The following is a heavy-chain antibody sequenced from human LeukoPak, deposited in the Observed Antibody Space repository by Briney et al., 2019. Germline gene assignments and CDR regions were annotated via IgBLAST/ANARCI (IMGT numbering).Heavy chain of an antibody. CDR2: ISSSSYI. D-gene: IGHD6-13*01. V-gene: IGHV3-21*01. CDR3: ARGSSWYPNPEY. CDR1: GFTFSSYS. J-gene: IGHJ4*02. Sequence: PGGSLRLSCAASGFTFSSYSMNWVRQAPGKGLEWVSSISSSSYIYYADSVKGRFTTSRDNAKNSLYLQMNSLRAEDTAVYYCARGSSWYPNPEYWGQGTLVTVSS.